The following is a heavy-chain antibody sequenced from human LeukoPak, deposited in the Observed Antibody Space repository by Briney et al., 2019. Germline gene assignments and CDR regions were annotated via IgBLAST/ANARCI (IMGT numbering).Heavy chain of an antibody. D-gene: IGHD1-14*01. CDR3: TRDHRPEIQYYYMDV. Sequence: GGSLRLSCAASGFSLSNYGMHWVRQAPGKGLEWVAALLYDGNTKHYADSVKGRFTISRDISRNTFYLQMNSLTAEDTAVYYCTRDHRPEIQYYYMDVWGKGTTVAVSS. V-gene: IGHV3-33*01. CDR1: GFSLSNYG. J-gene: IGHJ6*03. CDR2: LLYDGNTK.